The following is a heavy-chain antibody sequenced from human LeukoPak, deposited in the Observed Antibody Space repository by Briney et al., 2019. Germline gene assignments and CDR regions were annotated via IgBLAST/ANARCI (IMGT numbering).Heavy chain of an antibody. Sequence: GSSVKVSCKASGGTFSSYAISWVRQAPGQGLEWMGGIIPIFGTANYAQKFQGRATITTDESTSTAYMGLSSLRSEDTAVYYCARDMLGTVTTFDYWGQGTLVTVSS. CDR3: ARDMLGTVTTFDY. CDR2: IIPIFGTA. J-gene: IGHJ4*02. V-gene: IGHV1-69*05. CDR1: GGTFSSYA. D-gene: IGHD4-17*01.